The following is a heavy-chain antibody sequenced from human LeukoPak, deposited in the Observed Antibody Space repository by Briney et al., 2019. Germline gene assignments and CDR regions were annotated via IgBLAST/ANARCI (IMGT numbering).Heavy chain of an antibody. D-gene: IGHD7-27*01. CDR2: IYYSVST. CDR3: TRHPSHWALSDY. CDR1: GGSISSYY. J-gene: IGHJ4*02. Sequence: PSETLSLTCTVSGGSISSYYWSWIRQPPGKGLEWIVSIYYSVSTDYSPSLKSRVTLSVDTSKNQFSLKLNSVTAADTAVYFCTRHPSHWALSDYWGQGILVTVSS. V-gene: IGHV4-59*01.